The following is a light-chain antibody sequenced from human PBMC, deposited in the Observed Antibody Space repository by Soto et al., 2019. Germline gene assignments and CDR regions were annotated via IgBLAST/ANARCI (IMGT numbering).Light chain of an antibody. CDR3: QQRKNWPPLT. CDR1: QNVDIY. J-gene: IGKJ5*01. Sequence: ETVLTQSPPTLSLSPGETATLSCRASQNVDIYLAWYQQKPGQAPRLLIYDASNRATGIPARFSGSGSGTDFTLTISSLEPEDFAVYYCQQRKNWPPLTFGQGTRLE. CDR2: DAS. V-gene: IGKV3-11*01.